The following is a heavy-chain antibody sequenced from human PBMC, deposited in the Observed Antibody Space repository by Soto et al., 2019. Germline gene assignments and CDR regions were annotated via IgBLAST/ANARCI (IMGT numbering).Heavy chain of an antibody. V-gene: IGHV3-21*01. Sequence: GGSLRLSCAASGFTFSSYSMNWVRQAPGKGLEWVSSISSSSSYIYYADSVKGRFTISRDNTKNSLYLQMNSLRAEDTAVYYCARGSGYDLFSSLDYWGQGTLVTVSS. J-gene: IGHJ4*02. CDR1: GFTFSSYS. D-gene: IGHD5-12*01. CDR3: ARGSGYDLFSSLDY. CDR2: ISSSSSYI.